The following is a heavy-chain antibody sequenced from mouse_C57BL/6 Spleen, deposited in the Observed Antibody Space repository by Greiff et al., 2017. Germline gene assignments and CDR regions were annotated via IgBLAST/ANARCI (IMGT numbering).Heavy chain of an antibody. D-gene: IGHD1-1*01. V-gene: IGHV7-3*01. Sequence: EVKLMESGGGLVQPGGSLSLSCAASGFTFTDYYMSWVRQPPGKALEWLGFIRNKANGYTTEYSASVKGRFTISRDNSQSILYLQMNALRAEDSATYYCARITTVRAYAMDYWGQGTSVTVSS. CDR2: IRNKANGYTT. CDR3: ARITTVRAYAMDY. J-gene: IGHJ4*01. CDR1: GFTFTDYY.